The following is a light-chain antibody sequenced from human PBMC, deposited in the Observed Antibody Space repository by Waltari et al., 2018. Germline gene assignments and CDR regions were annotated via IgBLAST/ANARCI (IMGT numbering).Light chain of an antibody. Sequence: QSALTQPPSASGTPGQRVTISCSGSSSNIGTNLVNWYQQLPGKAPKLLVYRNAQRPSGVPDRFSGSKSGTSASLAISGLQSEDEADYYCAAWDDSLSGHWVFGGGTKVTVL. CDR3: AAWDDSLSGHWV. CDR2: RNA. V-gene: IGLV1-44*01. J-gene: IGLJ2*01. CDR1: SSNIGTNL.